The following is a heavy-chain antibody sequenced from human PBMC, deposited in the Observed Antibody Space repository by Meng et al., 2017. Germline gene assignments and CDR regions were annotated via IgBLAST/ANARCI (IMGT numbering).Heavy chain of an antibody. Sequence: QVQLVQSGAEVKKPGASVKVSCTPSGYTFTAYYIHWVRQAPGQGLDWMGRIDPNSGVTEYAQKFQGRVTVTGDTSISTAYMKLSRLRSDDTAIYYCVRDEDISAAGKLFGDYWGQGTLVTVSS. CDR2: IDPNSGVT. CDR1: GYTFTAYY. D-gene: IGHD6-13*01. CDR3: VRDEDISAAGKLFGDY. J-gene: IGHJ4*02. V-gene: IGHV1-2*06.